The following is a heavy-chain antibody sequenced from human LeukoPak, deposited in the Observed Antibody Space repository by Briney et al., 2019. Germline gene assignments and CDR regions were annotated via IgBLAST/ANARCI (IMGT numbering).Heavy chain of an antibody. CDR1: GGSISSYY. Sequence: SETLSLTCTVSGGSISSYYWSWIRQPPGKGLEWIGYIYYSGSTYYNPSLKSRVTISVDTSKNQFSLKLSSVTAADTAVYYCARQYDFWSGYYDYWGQGTLVTVSS. V-gene: IGHV4-59*06. D-gene: IGHD3-3*01. CDR3: ARQYDFWSGYYDY. J-gene: IGHJ4*02. CDR2: IYYSGST.